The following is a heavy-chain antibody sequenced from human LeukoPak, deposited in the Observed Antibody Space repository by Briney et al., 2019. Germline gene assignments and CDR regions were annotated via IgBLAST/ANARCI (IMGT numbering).Heavy chain of an antibody. Sequence: PSQTLSLTCTVSGGSISSGDYYWSWLRQPPGTGLEWIGYIYYSGSTYYNPSLKSRVTISVDTSKNQFSLKLSSVTAADTAVYYCARVPQYYYDSSGYYRQPDAFDIWGQGTTVTVSS. J-gene: IGHJ3*02. CDR2: IYYSGST. D-gene: IGHD3-22*01. CDR3: ARVPQYYYDSSGYYRQPDAFDI. CDR1: GGSISSGDYY. V-gene: IGHV4-30-4*01.